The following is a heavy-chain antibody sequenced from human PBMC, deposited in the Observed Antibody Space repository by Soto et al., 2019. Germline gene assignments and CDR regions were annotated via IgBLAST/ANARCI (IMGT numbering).Heavy chain of an antibody. Sequence: ASVKVSCKASGYTFTSYGISWVRQAPGQGLEWMGWISAYNGNTNYAQKLQGRVTMTTDTSTSTAYMELRSLRSDDTAVYYCARDREDCSITSCYPPYSYYGMDGWDKGPTITVSS. J-gene: IGHJ6*04. CDR2: ISAYNGNT. D-gene: IGHD2-2*01. CDR3: ARDREDCSITSCYPPYSYYGMDG. CDR1: GYTFTSYG. V-gene: IGHV1-18*04.